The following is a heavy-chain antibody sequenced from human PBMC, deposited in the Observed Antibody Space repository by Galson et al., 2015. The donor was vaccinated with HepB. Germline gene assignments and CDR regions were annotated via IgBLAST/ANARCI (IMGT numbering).Heavy chain of an antibody. CDR2: IYWDDDK. Sequence: PALVKPTQTLTLTCTFSGFSLSTSGVGVGWIRQPPGKALEWLALIYWDDDKRYSPSLKSRLTITKDTSKNQVVLTMTNMDPVDTATYYCARSCGGDCYPDFDYWGQGTLVTVSS. CDR3: ARSCGGDCYPDFDY. D-gene: IGHD2-21*01. CDR1: GFSLSTSGVG. J-gene: IGHJ4*02. V-gene: IGHV2-5*02.